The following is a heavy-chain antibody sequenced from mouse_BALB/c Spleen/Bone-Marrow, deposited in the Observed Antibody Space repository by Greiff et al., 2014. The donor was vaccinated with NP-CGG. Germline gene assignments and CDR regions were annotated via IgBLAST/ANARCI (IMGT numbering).Heavy chain of an antibody. Sequence: DLVKPGASVKLSCKASGYTFTSYWINWIEQRPGQGLEWIGRIPPGSGTTYYNEMFKGKATLTVDTSSTTAYIQLSSLSSDGSAVYFCARGSYYYGSSSPWFAYWGQGTLVTVSA. CDR3: ARGSYYYGSSSPWFAY. CDR1: GYTFTSYW. D-gene: IGHD1-1*01. J-gene: IGHJ3*01. CDR2: IPPGSGTT. V-gene: IGHV1S41*01.